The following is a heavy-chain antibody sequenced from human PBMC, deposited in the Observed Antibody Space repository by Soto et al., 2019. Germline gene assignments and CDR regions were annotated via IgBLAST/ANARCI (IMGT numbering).Heavy chain of an antibody. J-gene: IGHJ2*01. CDR2: ISGAGGST. Sequence: EVQLLKSGGGLVQPGGSLRLSCAASQFTFSYYAMGWVRQAPGKGLEWVSLISGAGGSTNYADSVKGRFAISRDNSENTLYLQMNSLSAEDTAVYYCAKGRPPFDLWGRGTLVIVSS. CDR3: AKGRPPFDL. V-gene: IGHV3-23*01. CDR1: QFTFSYYA. D-gene: IGHD6-6*01.